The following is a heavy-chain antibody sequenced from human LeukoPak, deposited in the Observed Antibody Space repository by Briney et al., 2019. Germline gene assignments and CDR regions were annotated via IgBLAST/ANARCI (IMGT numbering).Heavy chain of an antibody. CDR3: VRGLFGVATYRRFDP. J-gene: IGHJ5*02. Sequence: TSETLSLTCTVSGVPISSDHLSSLRQPPGRGLEWIGYIYYSGSTNYNPSLNSRVTISVYTSKNQFSLKLSSVTAASTPVYYCVRGLFGVATYRRFDPWGQGTLVTVSS. CDR1: GVPISSDH. CDR2: IYYSGST. V-gene: IGHV4-59*01. D-gene: IGHD1-14*01.